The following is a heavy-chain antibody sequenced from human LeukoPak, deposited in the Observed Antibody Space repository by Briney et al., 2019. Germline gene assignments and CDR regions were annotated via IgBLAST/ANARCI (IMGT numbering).Heavy chain of an antibody. CDR1: GGSISSYY. J-gene: IGHJ4*02. V-gene: IGHV4-59*01. CDR2: IYDRGST. CDR3: ARGRTFDN. Sequence: SETLSLTCTVSGGSISSYYWSWIRQPPGKGLEWIGIIYDRGSTKYNPSLKSRVTISVDTSKNQFSLRLSSVTAADTAVYYCARGRTFDNWGQGTLVTVSS.